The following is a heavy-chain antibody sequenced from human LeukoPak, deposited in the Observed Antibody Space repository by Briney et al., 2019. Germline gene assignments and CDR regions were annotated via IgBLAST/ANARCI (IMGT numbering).Heavy chain of an antibody. Sequence: PSETLSLTCTVSGGSISSYYWSWIRQPPGKGLEWIGYIYYSGSTNYNPSLKSRVTISVDTSKNQFSLKLSSVTAADTAVYYCARDGTLRDDSSGYSLPYYYYGMDVWGQGTTVTVSS. D-gene: IGHD3-22*01. V-gene: IGHV4-59*01. CDR3: ARDGTLRDDSSGYSLPYYYYGMDV. CDR2: IYYSGST. J-gene: IGHJ6*02. CDR1: GGSISSYY.